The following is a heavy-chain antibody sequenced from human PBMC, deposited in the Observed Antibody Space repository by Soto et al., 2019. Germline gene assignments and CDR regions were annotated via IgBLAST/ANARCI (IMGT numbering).Heavy chain of an antibody. J-gene: IGHJ4*02. CDR3: AATYDSQDFRCDH. V-gene: IGHV3-48*02. CDR2: INSRSTNK. CDR1: GIIFSSYS. D-gene: IGHD3-3*01. Sequence: EVQLVESGGGLVQPGGSLRLSCATSGIIFSSYSINWVRQAPGKGLEWVSYINSRSTNKYYADSVKGRFTISRDNAKNSLYRQMHSLRDEDTAVYYWAATYDSQDFRCDHLGQGVLVTVSP.